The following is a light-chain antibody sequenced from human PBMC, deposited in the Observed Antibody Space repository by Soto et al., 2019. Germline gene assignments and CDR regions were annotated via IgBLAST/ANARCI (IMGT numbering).Light chain of an antibody. CDR1: QDINNY. CDR2: GAS. Sequence: DIQMTQSPSSLSASVGDRVTITCQASQDINNYLNWYQQKPGKAPKLLIYGASNLETGVPSRFSGGGFGTHFTFTITSLQPEDVATYYCQQYDSLAQCTFGGGTKVEI. CDR3: QQYDSLAQCT. J-gene: IGKJ4*01. V-gene: IGKV1-33*01.